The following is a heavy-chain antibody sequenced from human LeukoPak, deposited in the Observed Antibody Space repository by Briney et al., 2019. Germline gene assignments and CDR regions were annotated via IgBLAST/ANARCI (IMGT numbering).Heavy chain of an antibody. CDR1: GYTFTSYY. V-gene: IGHV1-46*01. CDR3: ARVGRYYYDSSGGYYFDY. Sequence: ASVKVSCKASGYTFTSYYMHWVRQAPGQGLEWMGIINPSGGSTSYAQKFQGRVTMTRDTSTSTVYMELSSLRSEDTAVYYCARVGRYYYDSSGGYYFDYWGQGTLVTVSS. D-gene: IGHD3-22*01. J-gene: IGHJ4*02. CDR2: INPSGGST.